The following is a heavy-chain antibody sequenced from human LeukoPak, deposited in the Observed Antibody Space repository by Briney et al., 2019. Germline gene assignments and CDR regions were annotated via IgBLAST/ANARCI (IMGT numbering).Heavy chain of an antibody. CDR3: AREIVGAKTFDY. V-gene: IGHV4-34*01. D-gene: IGHD1-26*01. Sequence: SVTLSLTCAVYGGSFSGYYWSWIRQPPGKGLEWIGEINHSGSTNYNPSLKSRVTISVDTSKNQFSLKLSSVTAADTAVYYCAREIVGAKTFDYWGQGTLVTVSS. J-gene: IGHJ4*02. CDR1: GGSFSGYY. CDR2: INHSGST.